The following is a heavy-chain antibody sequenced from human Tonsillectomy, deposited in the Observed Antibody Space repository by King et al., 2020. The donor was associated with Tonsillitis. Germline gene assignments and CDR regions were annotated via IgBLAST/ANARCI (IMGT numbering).Heavy chain of an antibody. CDR3: AKEGGRVRPLIRYGDD. D-gene: IGHD3-9*01. Sequence: VQLVESGGGLVQPGGSLRLSCAASGFTFSSYWMSWVRQAPGKGLEWVANIKQDGSEKYYVDSVKGRFTVSRDNAKNSLYLQMNSLRAEDTAVYYCAKEGGRVRPLIRYGDDGGQGTLGTVSA. V-gene: IGHV3-7*01. J-gene: IGHJ4*02. CDR1: GFTFSSYW. CDR2: IKQDGSEK.